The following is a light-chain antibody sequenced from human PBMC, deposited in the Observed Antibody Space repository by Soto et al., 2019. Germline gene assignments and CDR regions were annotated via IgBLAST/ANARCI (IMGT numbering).Light chain of an antibody. V-gene: IGKV3-20*01. J-gene: IGKJ5*01. CDR2: GAS. Sequence: EIVLTQSPGTLSLSPGERATLSCRASQRVSSSYLAWYQQKPGQAPRLLIYGASSRRTGIPDRCSGSGSGTDFTLTISRLEPEDFAVYYCQQYGSSSTFGQGTRLENK. CDR1: QRVSSSY. CDR3: QQYGSSST.